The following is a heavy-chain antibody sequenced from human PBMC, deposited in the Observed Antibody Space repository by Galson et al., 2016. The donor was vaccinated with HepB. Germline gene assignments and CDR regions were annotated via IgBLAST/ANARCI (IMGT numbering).Heavy chain of an antibody. D-gene: IGHD6-13*01. J-gene: IGHJ4*02. Sequence: SLRLSCAASGFTFSRYGMHWVRQAPGKGLEWVAVIWYDGSKKYYADSVKGRFTVSRDDSKNTLYLQMSSLRAEDTAVYNCAKGALRPIAAAGLDYWGQGTLVTVSS. CDR2: IWYDGSKK. V-gene: IGHV3-33*06. CDR3: AKGALRPIAAAGLDY. CDR1: GFTFSRYG.